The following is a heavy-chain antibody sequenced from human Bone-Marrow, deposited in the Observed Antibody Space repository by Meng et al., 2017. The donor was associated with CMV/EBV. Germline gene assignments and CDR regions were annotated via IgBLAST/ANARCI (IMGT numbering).Heavy chain of an antibody. V-gene: IGHV4-38-2*02. D-gene: IGHD4-17*01. CDR3: AKITTGYYYGMDV. Sequence: SETLSLTCTVSGYSISSGYYWGWIRQPPGKGLEWIGSIYHSGSTYYNPSLKSRVTISVDTSKNQFSLKLSSVTAADTAVYYCAKITTGYYYGMDVWGQGTTVTVSS. CDR2: IYHSGST. J-gene: IGHJ6*02. CDR1: GYSISSGYY.